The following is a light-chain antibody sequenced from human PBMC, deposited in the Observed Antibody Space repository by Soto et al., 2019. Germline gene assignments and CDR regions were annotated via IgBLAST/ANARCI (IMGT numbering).Light chain of an antibody. Sequence: DIQMTQSPSSVSASVGDRITITCVASQDIGGRWDWFQQKPGKSPQYLIQAASILQSGVPSRFSGSGSGTEFILTINNLQPEDFASYFCLQVYSFHRTFGLGTKVDIK. CDR1: QDIGGR. J-gene: IGKJ1*01. CDR2: AAS. V-gene: IGKV1-12*01. CDR3: LQVYSFHRT.